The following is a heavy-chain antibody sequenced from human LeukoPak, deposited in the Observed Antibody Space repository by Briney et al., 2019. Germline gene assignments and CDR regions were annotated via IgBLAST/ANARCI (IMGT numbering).Heavy chain of an antibody. V-gene: IGHV5-51*01. CDR2: IYPGDSDT. D-gene: IGHD3-9*01. Sequence: GESLKISCKGSGYSFTSYWIGWVRQMPGKSLEWMGIIYPGDSDTRYSPSFQGQVTISADKSISTAYLQWSSLKASDTAMYYCARRRILTGYYYYFDYWGQGTLVTVSS. J-gene: IGHJ4*02. CDR1: GYSFTSYW. CDR3: ARRRILTGYYYYFDY.